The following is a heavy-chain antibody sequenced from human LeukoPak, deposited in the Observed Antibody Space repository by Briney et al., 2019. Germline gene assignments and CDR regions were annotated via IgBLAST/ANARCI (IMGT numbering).Heavy chain of an antibody. Sequence: SETLSLTCTVSGGSIISSSCYWGWLRQPPGKGLEWFGSIYYSGYNYYSPSLKSRVTISVDTSKNQFSLKLNSVTAADTAVYFCARGGTEGPRPIFDYWGQGTLVTVSS. CDR3: ARGGTEGPRPIFDY. CDR1: GGSIISSSCY. D-gene: IGHD1-7*01. V-gene: IGHV4-39*07. J-gene: IGHJ4*02. CDR2: IYYSGYN.